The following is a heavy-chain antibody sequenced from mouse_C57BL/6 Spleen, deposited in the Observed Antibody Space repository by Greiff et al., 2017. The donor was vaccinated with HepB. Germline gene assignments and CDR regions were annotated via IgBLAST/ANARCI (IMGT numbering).Heavy chain of an antibody. D-gene: IGHD2-1*01. V-gene: IGHV1-50*01. Sequence: QVQLQQPGAELVKPGASVKLSCKASGYTFTSYWMQWVKQRPGQGLEWIGEIDPSDSYTNYNQNFKGKATLTVDTSSSTAYMQLSSLTSEDSAVYYCASGGVTAMDYWGQGTSVTVSS. CDR2: IDPSDSYT. J-gene: IGHJ4*01. CDR1: GYTFTSYW. CDR3: ASGGVTAMDY.